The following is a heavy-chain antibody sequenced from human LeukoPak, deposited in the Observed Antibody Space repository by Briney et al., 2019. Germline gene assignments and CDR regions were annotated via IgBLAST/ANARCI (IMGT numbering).Heavy chain of an antibody. Sequence: GGSLRLSCAASGFTFSDYYMSWIRQAPGKGLEWVSYISSSGSTIYYADSVRGRFTISRDNAKNSLYLQMNSLRAEDTAVYYCAKDLQDTAMVDHWGQGTLVTVSS. D-gene: IGHD5-18*01. CDR1: GFTFSDYY. CDR3: AKDLQDTAMVDH. J-gene: IGHJ4*02. V-gene: IGHV3-11*01. CDR2: ISSSGSTI.